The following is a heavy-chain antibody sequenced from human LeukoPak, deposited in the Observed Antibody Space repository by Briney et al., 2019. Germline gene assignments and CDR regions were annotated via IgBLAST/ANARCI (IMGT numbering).Heavy chain of an antibody. CDR1: GYIFTDYW. D-gene: IGHD2-21*02. V-gene: IGHV5-51*01. CDR3: ARSPHGDDF. CDR2: IYPDDSDT. Sequence: GESLKICCKGSGYIFTDYWISWLRQMPGKGLEWMGIIYPDDSDTRYSPSFQGQVTISVDKSIRTAYLQWSTLKASDTAMYYCARSPHGDDFWGQGTLVTVSS. J-gene: IGHJ4*02.